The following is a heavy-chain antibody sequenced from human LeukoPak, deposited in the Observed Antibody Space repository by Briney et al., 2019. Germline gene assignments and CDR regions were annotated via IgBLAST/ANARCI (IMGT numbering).Heavy chain of an antibody. V-gene: IGHV4-34*01. Sequence: PSETLSLTCVVSGGYFSGYYLTWIRQAPGKGLEWIGDINHSGGTSYNPSLKSRASVSLDTSKNQFSLYLTSVTAADTAVYFCARFPYSEPIYHWGQGTLVTVSS. CDR2: INHSGGT. J-gene: IGHJ4*02. D-gene: IGHD2-21*01. CDR3: ARFPYSEPIYH. CDR1: GGYFSGYY.